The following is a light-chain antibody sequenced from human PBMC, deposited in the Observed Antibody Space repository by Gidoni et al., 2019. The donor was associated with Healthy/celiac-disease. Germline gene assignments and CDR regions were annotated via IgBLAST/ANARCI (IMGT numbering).Light chain of an antibody. V-gene: IGKV3-11*01. CDR3: QQRSNWPPLFT. Sequence: EMGWRKSPATLSWSQGERATLSCGASQSVSSYFAWYHQKPGQAPRLLIYDASNRATGIPARFSGSGSGTAFTLTISSLEPADFAVYYCQQRSNWPPLFTFGPGTKVDIK. J-gene: IGKJ3*01. CDR2: DAS. CDR1: QSVSSY.